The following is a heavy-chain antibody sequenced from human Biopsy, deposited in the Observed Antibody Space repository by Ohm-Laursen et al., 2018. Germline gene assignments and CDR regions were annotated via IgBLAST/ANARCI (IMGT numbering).Heavy chain of an antibody. CDR1: GVSINTGTYY. J-gene: IGHJ4*02. CDR3: TRAGGGKIYGL. Sequence: TLSLTYTVSGVSINTGTYYWTWIRQNPATGLEWIGYVHKSGNTLYNPSLKSRLSISVDTSRNQFSLKLTSVTAADTALYYCTRAGGGKIYGLWGQGTLVTVSS. CDR2: VHKSGNT. D-gene: IGHD3-16*01. V-gene: IGHV4-31*03.